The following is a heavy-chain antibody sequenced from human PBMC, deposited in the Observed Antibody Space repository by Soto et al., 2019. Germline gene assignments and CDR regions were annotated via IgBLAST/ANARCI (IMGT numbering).Heavy chain of an antibody. V-gene: IGHV4-39*01. CDR3: ARTPDYYYDSSGYLTYAFDI. CDR2: LYYSGST. D-gene: IGHD3-22*01. CDR1: GGSISSSSYY. J-gene: IGHJ3*02. Sequence: QLQLQESGPGLVKPSETLSLTYTVSGGSISSSSYYWGWIRQPPGKGLEWIGSLYYSGSTYYNPSLKSRVTVSVDTSKNQFSLKLSSVTAADTAVYYCARTPDYYYDSSGYLTYAFDIWGQGTMVTVSS.